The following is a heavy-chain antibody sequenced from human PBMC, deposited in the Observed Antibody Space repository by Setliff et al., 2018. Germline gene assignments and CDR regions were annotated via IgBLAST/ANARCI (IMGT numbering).Heavy chain of an antibody. CDR1: GGSISSSSYY. V-gene: IGHV4-39*07. J-gene: IGHJ4*02. CDR3: ARRATYYNFWSGYYDY. D-gene: IGHD3-3*01. Sequence: SETLSLTCTVSGGSISSSSYYWGWIRQPPGKGLEWIGYIYHSGNTYYNPSLKSRITISVDTSKNQFSLKLSSVTAADTAVYYCARRATYYNFWSGYYDYWGQGTLVTVSS. CDR2: IYHSGNT.